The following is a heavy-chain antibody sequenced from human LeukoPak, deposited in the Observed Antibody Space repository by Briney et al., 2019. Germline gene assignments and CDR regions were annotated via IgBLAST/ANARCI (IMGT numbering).Heavy chain of an antibody. J-gene: IGHJ4*02. V-gene: IGHV4-39*01. Sequence: SETLSLTCTVSGGSISSSSYYWGWIRQPPGKGLEWIGSIYYSGSTYYNPSLKSRVTISVDTSKNQFSLKLSSVTAADTAVYYCARRAEQLATNHFDYWGQGTLVTVSS. D-gene: IGHD6-6*01. CDR1: GGSISSSSYY. CDR3: ARRAEQLATNHFDY. CDR2: IYYSGST.